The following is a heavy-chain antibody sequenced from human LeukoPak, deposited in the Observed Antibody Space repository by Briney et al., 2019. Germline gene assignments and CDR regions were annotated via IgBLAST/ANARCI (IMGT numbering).Heavy chain of an antibody. Sequence: SETLSLTCTVSGGSISSYYWSWIRQPAGKGLEWIGRIYTSGSTNYNPSLKSRVTMSEDTSKNQFSLKLSSVTAADTAVYYCARSYSSGWYDEYFQHWGQGTLVTVSS. CDR2: IYTSGST. CDR3: ARSYSSGWYDEYFQH. CDR1: GGSISSYY. V-gene: IGHV4-4*07. D-gene: IGHD6-19*01. J-gene: IGHJ1*01.